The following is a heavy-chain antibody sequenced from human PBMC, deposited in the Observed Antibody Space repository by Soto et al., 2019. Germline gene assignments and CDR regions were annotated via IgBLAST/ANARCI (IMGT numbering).Heavy chain of an antibody. V-gene: IGHV3-23*01. CDR2: IGESGTPT. CDR1: GFTFSSYA. D-gene: IGHD2-2*01. Sequence: EVQLLESGGGLVQPGGSLRLSCAASGFTFSSYAMKWVRQARGKGLEWVSLIGESGTPTYYADSVKGRFTISRDNSGNTLFLEMYSLRAEDTAVYYCATYIPGVRYYGMDVWGQGTTVTVSS. J-gene: IGHJ6*02. CDR3: ATYIPGVRYYGMDV.